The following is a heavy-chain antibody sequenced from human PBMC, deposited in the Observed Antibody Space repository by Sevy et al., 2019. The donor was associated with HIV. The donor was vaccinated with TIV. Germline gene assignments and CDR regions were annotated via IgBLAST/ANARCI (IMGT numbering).Heavy chain of an antibody. J-gene: IGHJ4*02. Sequence: GGSLRLSCAASGFTFSKYSMSWVRQLPGKGLEWVSTLSFGCGEINYADSVKGWFTISRDNSKSSVYLQMNNLRPEDTAVYYCAREGCTKPHDYWGQGTLVTVSS. CDR3: AREGCTKPHDY. V-gene: IGHV3-23*01. D-gene: IGHD2-8*01. CDR1: GFTFSKYS. CDR2: LSFGCGEI.